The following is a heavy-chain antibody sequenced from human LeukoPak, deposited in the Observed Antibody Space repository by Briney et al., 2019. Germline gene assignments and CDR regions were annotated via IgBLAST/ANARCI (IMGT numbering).Heavy chain of an antibody. J-gene: IGHJ4*02. CDR3: AKGAYDYIEMGYFDY. V-gene: IGHV3-23*01. CDR1: GFSISNSA. D-gene: IGHD5-12*01. CDR2: IVASSGST. Sequence: GGSLRLSSAASGFSISNSAMSWVRQAPGKGLEWVSLIVASSGSTFYADSVKGRFPISRDSSKNTLYLQMNSLRAEDMAVYYCAKGAYDYIEMGYFDYWGQGTLVTVSS.